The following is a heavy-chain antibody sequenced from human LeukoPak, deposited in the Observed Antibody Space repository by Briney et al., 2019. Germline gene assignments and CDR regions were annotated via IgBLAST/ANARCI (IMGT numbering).Heavy chain of an antibody. D-gene: IGHD1-26*01. CDR3: VRDRVGPDY. CDR2: IDDDATT. J-gene: IGHJ4*02. V-gene: IGHV3-74*01. Sequence: GRCLSLACAPDAFTVSTAWMQCVSQAPGGGMVWVTRIDDDATTRSADTVRGRFTISREDAKNILYLQMNSLRAEDTAVYYCVRDRVGPDYWGQGTLVTVSS. CDR1: AFTVSTAW.